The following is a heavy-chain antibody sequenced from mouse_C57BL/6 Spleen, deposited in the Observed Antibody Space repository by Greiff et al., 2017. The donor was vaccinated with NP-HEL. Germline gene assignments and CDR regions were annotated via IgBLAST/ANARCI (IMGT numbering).Heavy chain of an antibody. J-gene: IGHJ3*01. V-gene: IGHV1-4*01. Sequence: VQLQQSGAELARPGASVKMSCKASGYTFTSYTMHWEKQRPGQGLEWIGYINPSSGYTKYNQKFKDKATLTADKSSSTAYMQLSSLTSEDSAVYYCARGTAQASTWFAYWGQGTLVTVSA. D-gene: IGHD3-2*02. CDR3: ARGTAQASTWFAY. CDR2: INPSSGYT. CDR1: GYTFTSYT.